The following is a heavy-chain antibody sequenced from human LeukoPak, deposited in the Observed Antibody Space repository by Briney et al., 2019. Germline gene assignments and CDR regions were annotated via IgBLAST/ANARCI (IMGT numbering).Heavy chain of an antibody. CDR3: ARSELGYNYYYMDV. CDR1: GFTFDDYG. CDR2: INWNGGST. Sequence: PGGSLRLSCAASGFTFDDYGMSWVRQAPGKGLEWVSGINWNGGSTGYADSVKGRFTISRDNAKNSLFLQMNSLRAEDTAAYYCARSELGYNYYYMDVWGKGTTVTVSS. V-gene: IGHV3-20*04. D-gene: IGHD7-27*01. J-gene: IGHJ6*03.